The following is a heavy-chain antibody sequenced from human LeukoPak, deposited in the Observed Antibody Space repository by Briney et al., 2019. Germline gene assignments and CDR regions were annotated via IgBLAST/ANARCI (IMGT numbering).Heavy chain of an antibody. V-gene: IGHV1-2*06. CDR3: ARGTSSSPYYFDY. CDR2: INPKSGGS. Sequence: GASVKVSCKASGYTFTDYYMHWVRQAPGQGLVWMGRINPKSGGSNYAQSFQGRVTMTRDTSINTAYMELSGLRSDDTAVYYCARGTSSSPYYFDYWGQGTLVTVSS. CDR1: GYTFTDYY. D-gene: IGHD2-2*01. J-gene: IGHJ4*02.